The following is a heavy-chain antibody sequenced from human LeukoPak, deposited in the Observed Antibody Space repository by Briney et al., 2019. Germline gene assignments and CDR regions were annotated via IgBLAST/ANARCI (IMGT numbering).Heavy chain of an antibody. CDR1: GFTFSSYA. CDR2: IIGSGDNT. CDR3: AKDVSRFLEWLDD. J-gene: IGHJ4*02. D-gene: IGHD3-3*01. Sequence: GGSLRLSCAASGFTFSSYAITWVRQAPGKGLEWVSVIIGSGDNTYYADSVKGRFTIPRDNSKNTVYLQMNSLRVDDTAIYYCAKDVSRFLEWLDDWGQGTLVTVSS. V-gene: IGHV3-23*01.